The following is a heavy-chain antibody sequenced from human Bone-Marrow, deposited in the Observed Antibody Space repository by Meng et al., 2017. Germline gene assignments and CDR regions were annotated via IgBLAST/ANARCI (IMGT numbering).Heavy chain of an antibody. CDR3: AKDRSGYYDSSGYYSSGYFDY. D-gene: IGHD3-22*01. J-gene: IGHJ4*02. V-gene: IGHV3-43*01. Sequence: GESLKISCAASGFTFSSYAMSWVRQAPGKGLEWVSLISWDGGSTYYADSVKGRFTISRDNSKNSLYLQMNSLRTEDTALYYCAKDRSGYYDSSGYYSSGYFDYWGQGTLVTVSS. CDR2: ISWDGGST. CDR1: GFTFSSYA.